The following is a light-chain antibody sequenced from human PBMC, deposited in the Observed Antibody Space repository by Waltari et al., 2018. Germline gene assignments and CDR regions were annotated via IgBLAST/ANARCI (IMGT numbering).Light chain of an antibody. CDR1: QRISTW. Sequence: DIQMSQSPSTLSASVGARVTITCRASQRISTWLAWYQQKPGKAPKLLISRASTLESGVPSRFASSGSGTEFTLTISSLQPDDFGTYYCQLYNSYVMYTFGQGTKLDIK. V-gene: IGKV1-5*03. J-gene: IGKJ2*01. CDR2: RAS. CDR3: QLYNSYVMYT.